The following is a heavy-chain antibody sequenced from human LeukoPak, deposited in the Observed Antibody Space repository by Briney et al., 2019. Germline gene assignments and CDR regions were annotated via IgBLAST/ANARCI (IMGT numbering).Heavy chain of an antibody. Sequence: SGTLSLTCAVSGGSISSSNWWSWVRQPPGKGLEWIGEIYHSGSTNYNPSLKSRVTISVDKSKNQFSLKLSSVTAADTAVYYCARVDSWLVSYFDYWGQGTLVTVSS. CDR2: IYHSGST. J-gene: IGHJ4*02. CDR3: ARVDSWLVSYFDY. CDR1: GGSISSSNW. D-gene: IGHD6-19*01. V-gene: IGHV4-4*02.